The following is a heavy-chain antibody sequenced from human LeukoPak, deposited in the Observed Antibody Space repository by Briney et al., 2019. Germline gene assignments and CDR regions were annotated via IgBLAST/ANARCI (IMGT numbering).Heavy chain of an antibody. D-gene: IGHD2-2*01. J-gene: IGHJ4*02. CDR2: IGGCGGST. V-gene: IGHV3-23*01. Sequence: PGGSLRLSCAASGFTFSTHAMSWVRQAPGKGLEWVSAIGGCGGSTYYADSVKGRFTVSRDNSKNTLYLQMNSLRAEDTALYYCAKDLDCSSTSCYPDYWGQGTLVTVSS. CDR3: AKDLDCSSTSCYPDY. CDR1: GFTFSTHA.